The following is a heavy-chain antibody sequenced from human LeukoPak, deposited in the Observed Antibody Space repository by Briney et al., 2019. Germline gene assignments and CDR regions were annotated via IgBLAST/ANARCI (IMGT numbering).Heavy chain of an antibody. D-gene: IGHD2-15*01. CDR3: AKDSSSSNKYFGMDV. J-gene: IGHJ6*02. CDR2: ISYDGSNK. V-gene: IGHV3-30*18. CDR1: GFTFSNYD. Sequence: GRPLRLSCAVSGFTFSNYDMHWVRQAPGKGLEWVAVISYDGSNKYYADSVKGRFTISRDSSKNTLYLQMNSLRVDDTAVYYCAKDSSSSNKYFGMDVWGQGTTVTVSS.